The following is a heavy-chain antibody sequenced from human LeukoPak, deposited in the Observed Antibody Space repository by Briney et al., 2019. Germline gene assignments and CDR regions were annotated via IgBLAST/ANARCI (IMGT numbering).Heavy chain of an antibody. Sequence: SVKVSCKASGGTFSSYAISWVRQAPGQGLEWMGRIVPILGIANYAQKFQGRVTITADKSTSTAYMELSSLRSEDTAVYYCARVTAVAGTLLDYWGQGTLVTVSS. CDR2: IVPILGIA. J-gene: IGHJ4*02. V-gene: IGHV1-69*04. CDR1: GGTFSSYA. CDR3: ARVTAVAGTLLDY. D-gene: IGHD6-19*01.